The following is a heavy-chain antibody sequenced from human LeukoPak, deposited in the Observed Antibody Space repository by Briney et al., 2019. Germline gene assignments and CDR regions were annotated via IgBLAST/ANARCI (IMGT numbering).Heavy chain of an antibody. CDR2: IKQDGSEK. Sequence: GGSLRLSCAASGFTFSSYWMSWVRGAPGKGLEWVANIKQDGSEKYYVDSVKGRFTISRDNAKNSLYLQMNSLRAEDTAVYYCAREVASGAFDIWGQGTMVTVSS. CDR1: GFTFSSYW. J-gene: IGHJ3*02. V-gene: IGHV3-7*01. CDR3: AREVASGAFDI.